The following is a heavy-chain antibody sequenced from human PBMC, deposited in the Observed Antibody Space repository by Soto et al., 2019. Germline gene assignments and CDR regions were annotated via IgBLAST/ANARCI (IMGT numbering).Heavy chain of an antibody. D-gene: IGHD4-17*01. J-gene: IGHJ3*02. CDR1: GGSVTVGGFC. Sequence: SETLSLTCTVSGGSVTVGGFCWSWIRQHPGEGLEFIGYMCYSGSTNYNPSLKSRVAISIDTSKNQFSLTLTFVTAADTAVYYCASRDYGYTFNIWGQGTMVTVSS. V-gene: IGHV4-31*03. CDR2: MCYSGST. CDR3: ASRDYGYTFNI.